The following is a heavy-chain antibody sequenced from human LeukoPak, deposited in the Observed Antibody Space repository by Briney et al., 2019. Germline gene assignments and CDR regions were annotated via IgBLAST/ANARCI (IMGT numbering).Heavy chain of an antibody. CDR1: GFTFSSYG. V-gene: IGHV3-33*01. Sequence: GRSLRLSCAASGFTFSSYGMHWDRQAPGKGLEWVAVIRYDGSNKYYADSVKGRFTISRDNSKNTLYLQMNSLRAEDTAVYYCARGVLYYDSSGYHDYWGQGTLVTVSS. J-gene: IGHJ4*02. D-gene: IGHD3-22*01. CDR2: IRYDGSNK. CDR3: ARGVLYYDSSGYHDY.